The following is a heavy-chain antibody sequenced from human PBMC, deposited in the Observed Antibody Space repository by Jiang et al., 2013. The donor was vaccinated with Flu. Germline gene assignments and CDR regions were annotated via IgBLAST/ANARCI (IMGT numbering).Heavy chain of an antibody. D-gene: IGHD2-15*01. J-gene: IGHJ1*01. CDR2: IWYDGVNK. CDR1: GFTFSSSG. V-gene: IGHV3-33*01. CDR3: AREVGQTDEYFQD. Sequence: QLLESGGGVVQPGRSLRLSCAASGFTFSSSGMHWVRQAPGKGLEWVAVIWYDGVNKYYADSVKGRFTISRDTSKNTLYLQMNSLRADDTAVYYCAREVGQTDEYFQDWGQGTLVTVSS.